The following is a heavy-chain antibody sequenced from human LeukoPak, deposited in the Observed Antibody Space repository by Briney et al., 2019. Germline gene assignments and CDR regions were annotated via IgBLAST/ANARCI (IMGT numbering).Heavy chain of an antibody. D-gene: IGHD6-19*01. Sequence: GGSLRLSCVASGFTFSTYAMTWVRQAPGKGLEWVSGIGGSGSRTYYADSVKGRFSISRDNSKNTLFLQMNSLRAADTAVYYCAKYSSAWYNDPFDIWGQGTMVTVSS. J-gene: IGHJ3*02. CDR2: IGGSGSRT. CDR3: AKYSSAWYNDPFDI. CDR1: GFTFSTYA. V-gene: IGHV3-23*01.